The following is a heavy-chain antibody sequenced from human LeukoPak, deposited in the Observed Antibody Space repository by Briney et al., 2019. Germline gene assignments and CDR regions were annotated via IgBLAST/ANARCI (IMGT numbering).Heavy chain of an antibody. Sequence: PSETLSLTCTVSGGSISRYYWSWIRQPPGKGLEWIGYIYYFGSTNYNPSLKSRVTISVDTSKNQFSLKLSSVTAADTAVYYCARFSSIAAAFDYWGQGTLVTVSS. D-gene: IGHD6-6*01. CDR3: ARFSSIAAAFDY. J-gene: IGHJ4*02. CDR1: GGSISRYY. V-gene: IGHV4-59*01. CDR2: IYYFGST.